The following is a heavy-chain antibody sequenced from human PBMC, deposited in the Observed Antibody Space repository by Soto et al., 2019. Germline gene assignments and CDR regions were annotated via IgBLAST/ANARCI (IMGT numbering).Heavy chain of an antibody. J-gene: IGHJ4*02. D-gene: IGHD2-8*01. CDR2: IDPSDSPT. V-gene: IGHV5-10-1*01. CDR3: ARQIYDSDNGTNFQYYFDS. Sequence: PGESLKISCKGSGYSLAGYWITWVRQKPGKGLEWMGRIDPSDSPTYYSPSFRGHVTISATKSITTVFLQWSSLRASDTAMYYCARQIYDSDNGTNFQYYFDSWGQGTSVTVSS. CDR1: GYSLAGYW.